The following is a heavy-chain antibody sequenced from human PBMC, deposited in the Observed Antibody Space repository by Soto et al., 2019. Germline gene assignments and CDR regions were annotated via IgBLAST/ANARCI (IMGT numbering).Heavy chain of an antibody. CDR3: ARDLSGYDFYYYGMDV. V-gene: IGHV3-30-3*01. Sequence: GGSLRLSCAASGFTFSSYAMHWVRQAPGKGLEWVAVISYDGSNKYYADSVKGRFTISRDNSKNTLHLQMNSLRAEDTAVYYCARDLSGYDFYYYGMDVWGQGTTVTVS. D-gene: IGHD5-12*01. CDR2: ISYDGSNK. CDR1: GFTFSSYA. J-gene: IGHJ6*02.